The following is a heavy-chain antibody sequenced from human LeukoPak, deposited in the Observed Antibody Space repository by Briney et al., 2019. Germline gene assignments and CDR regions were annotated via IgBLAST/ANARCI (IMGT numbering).Heavy chain of an antibody. J-gene: IGHJ4*02. V-gene: IGHV3-30*03. CDR1: GFTFSSYG. D-gene: IGHD1-26*01. CDR2: ISYDGSNK. Sequence: PGGSLRLSCAASGFTFSSYGMHLVRQAPGKGLEWVAVISYDGSNKYYADSVKGRFTISRDNSKNTLYLQMNSLRAEDTAVYYCAGLYSRDYWGQGTLVTVSS. CDR3: AGLYSRDY.